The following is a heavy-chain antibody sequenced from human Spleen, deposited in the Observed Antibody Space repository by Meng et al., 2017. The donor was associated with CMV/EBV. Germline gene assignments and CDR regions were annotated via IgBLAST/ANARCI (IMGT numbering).Heavy chain of an antibody. V-gene: IGHV4-30-4*08. J-gene: IGHJ5*02. CDR1: SISSGDYY. CDR2: ISYSGTT. Sequence: SISSGDYYWTWIRQPPGKGLEWIGYISYSGTTYYNPSLKSRVSISVDTSKNQFSLRLSSVTAADTAVYYCARDGGTVTRFGVVGFDPWGQGTLVTVSS. D-gene: IGHD3-3*01. CDR3: ARDGGTVTRFGVVGFDP.